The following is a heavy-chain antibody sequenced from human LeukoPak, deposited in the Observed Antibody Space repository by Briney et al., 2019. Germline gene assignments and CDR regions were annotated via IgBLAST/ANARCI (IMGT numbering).Heavy chain of an antibody. V-gene: IGHV3-7*03. J-gene: IGHJ6*02. CDR3: ARGGGLDV. Sequence: GGSLRLSCAASGFTFSSYWRNWARQAPGTGLEWVASINHNGNVNYYVDSVKGRFTVSRDNAKNSLYLQMSNLRAEDTAVYFCARGGGLDVWGQGATVTVSS. CDR2: INHNGNVN. CDR1: GFTFSSYW. D-gene: IGHD3-16*01.